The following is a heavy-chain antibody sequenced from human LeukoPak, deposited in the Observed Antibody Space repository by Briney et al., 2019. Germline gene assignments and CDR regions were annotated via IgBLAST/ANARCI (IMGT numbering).Heavy chain of an antibody. CDR2: IYHSGST. CDR3: ARSYDILTGYQNWFDP. V-gene: IGHV4-38-2*02. CDR1: GYSISSGYY. D-gene: IGHD3-9*01. J-gene: IGHJ5*02. Sequence: SETLSLTCTVSGYSISSGYYWGWIRQPPGKGLEWIGSIYHSGSTYYNPSLKSRVTISVDTSKNQFSLKLSSVTAADTAVYYCARSYDILTGYQNWFDPWGQGTLVTVSS.